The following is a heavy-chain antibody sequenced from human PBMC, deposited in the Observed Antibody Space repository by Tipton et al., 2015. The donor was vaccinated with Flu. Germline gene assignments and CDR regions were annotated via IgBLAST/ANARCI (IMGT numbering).Heavy chain of an antibody. CDR1: GYTFTGFS. Sequence: QLVQSGAEVKKPGASVTISCKASGYTFTGFSIHWVRQAPGQRLEWMGWISAGNRYTTYSQKFQGRVTITSDTFADTAYMELRSLRSEDTAIYYCAKDWGSYRFNDLWGQGTLVTVSS. CDR2: ISAGNRYT. CDR3: AKDWGSYRFNDL. J-gene: IGHJ4*02. V-gene: IGHV1-3*01. D-gene: IGHD3-16*02.